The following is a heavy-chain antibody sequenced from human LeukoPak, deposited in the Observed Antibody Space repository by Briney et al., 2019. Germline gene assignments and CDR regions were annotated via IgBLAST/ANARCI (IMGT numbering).Heavy chain of an antibody. Sequence: PGGSLRLSCAASGFTFSNYAMNWVRQAPGKGLDWVSGITNSGGTTFYADSVRGRVTISRDNSKNTLYLHMNSLRAEDTAIYYCAKTRDGYYEFWGQGTLVTVSS. D-gene: IGHD5-24*01. CDR2: ITNSGGTT. J-gene: IGHJ4*02. CDR1: GFTFSNYA. V-gene: IGHV3-23*01. CDR3: AKTRDGYYEF.